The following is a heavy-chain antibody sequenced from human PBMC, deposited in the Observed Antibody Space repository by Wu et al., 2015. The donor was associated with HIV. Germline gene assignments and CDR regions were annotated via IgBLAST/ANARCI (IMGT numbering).Heavy chain of an antibody. V-gene: IGHV1-8*01. CDR2: VNPNSGNT. J-gene: IGHJ6*02. Sequence: QVQLEQSGAEVKKPGASVKVSCKASGYTFASYDFKWVRQATGQGLEWMGWVNPNSGNTGYAKKFQGRVTMTWNISISTAYMELSSLRSDDTTVYYCARSYYDSLTGYYIHGMDVWGQGTTVTVSS. CDR1: GYTFASYD. CDR3: ARSYYDSLTGYYIHGMDV. D-gene: IGHD3-9*01.